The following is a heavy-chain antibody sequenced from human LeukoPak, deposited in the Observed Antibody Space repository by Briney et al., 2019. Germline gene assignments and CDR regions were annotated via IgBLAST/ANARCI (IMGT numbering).Heavy chain of an antibody. D-gene: IGHD6-13*01. CDR2: ISGSGGST. CDR3: AKPNYSRSYGTHFDY. Sequence: PGGSLRLSCAASGFTFSSYAMSWVRHAPGKGLEWVSAISGSGGSTYYADSVKGRFTISRDNSKNTLYLQMNSLRAEDTAVYYCAKPNYSRSYGTHFDYWGQGTLVTVSS. V-gene: IGHV3-23*01. CDR1: GFTFSSYA. J-gene: IGHJ4*02.